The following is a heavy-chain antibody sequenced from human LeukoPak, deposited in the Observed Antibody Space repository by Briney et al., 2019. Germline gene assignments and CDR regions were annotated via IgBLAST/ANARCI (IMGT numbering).Heavy chain of an antibody. J-gene: IGHJ5*02. D-gene: IGHD5-18*01. Sequence: SETMSLTCAVYGGPFSGYYWSWIRQPPGKGLECLGVINHSGSTNYTPSLKSLITISVDTSQNQFSLKLSSVTAADTAVYYCARGGRYSYGFDPWGQGTLVTVSS. CDR2: INHSGST. CDR1: GGPFSGYY. V-gene: IGHV4-34*01. CDR3: ARGGRYSYGFDP.